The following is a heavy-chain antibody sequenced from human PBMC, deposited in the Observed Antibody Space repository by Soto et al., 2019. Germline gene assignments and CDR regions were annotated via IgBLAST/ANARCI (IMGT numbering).Heavy chain of an antibody. V-gene: IGHV3-48*03. CDR3: ERSPSYYDSSGYYKYYFDY. CDR2: ISSSGSTI. Sequence: GGSLRRSCAASGFTFSSYDMNWVRQAPGKGLEWLSYISSSGSTIYYPDSVKGRFTIPRDNAKNSLYLQMNSLRAEDTAVYYCERSPSYYDSSGYYKYYFDYWGQGTLVT. D-gene: IGHD3-22*01. J-gene: IGHJ4*02. CDR1: GFTFSSYD.